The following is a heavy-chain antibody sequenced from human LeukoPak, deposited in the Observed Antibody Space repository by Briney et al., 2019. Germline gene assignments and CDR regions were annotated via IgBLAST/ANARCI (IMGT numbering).Heavy chain of an antibody. V-gene: IGHV1-46*01. Sequence: ASVKVSCKASGYTFTSYYMHWVRQAPGQGLEWMGIINPSGGSTSYAQKFQGWVTMTRDTSISTAYMELSRLRSDDTAVYYCARENSSGWYLGDYWGQGTLVTVSS. J-gene: IGHJ4*02. D-gene: IGHD6-19*01. CDR1: GYTFTSYY. CDR3: ARENSSGWYLGDY. CDR2: INPSGGST.